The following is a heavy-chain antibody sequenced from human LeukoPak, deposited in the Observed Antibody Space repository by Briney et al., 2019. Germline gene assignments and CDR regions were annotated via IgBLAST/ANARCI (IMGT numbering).Heavy chain of an antibody. J-gene: IGHJ3*02. D-gene: IGHD5-18*01. CDR3: ARLGYSYGYGAFDI. Sequence: GGSLRLSCAASGFTFSSYSMNWVRQAPGQGLQWVSSISSSSSYIYYADSVKGRFTIARDNAKNSLYLQMNSLRAEHTAVYYCARLGYSYGYGAFDIWGQGTMVTVSS. V-gene: IGHV3-21*01. CDR1: GFTFSSYS. CDR2: ISSSSSYI.